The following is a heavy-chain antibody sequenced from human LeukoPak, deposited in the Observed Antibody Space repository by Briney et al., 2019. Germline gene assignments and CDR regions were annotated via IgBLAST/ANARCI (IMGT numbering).Heavy chain of an antibody. J-gene: IGHJ6*03. CDR1: GGSISSYY. V-gene: IGHV4-59*01. CDR3: ARIPSYYYYMDV. Sequence: SETLSLTCTVSGGSISSYYWSWIRQPPGKGLECIGYIYYSGSTNYNPSLKSRVTISVDTSKNQFSLKLSSVTAADTAVYYCARIPSYYYYMDVWGKGTTVTVSS. D-gene: IGHD2-21*01. CDR2: IYYSGST.